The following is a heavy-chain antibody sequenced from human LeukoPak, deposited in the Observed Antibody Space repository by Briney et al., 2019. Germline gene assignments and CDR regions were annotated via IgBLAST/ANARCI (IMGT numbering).Heavy chain of an antibody. V-gene: IGHV1-18*01. CDR1: GYTFTNYC. D-gene: IGHD1-7*01. J-gene: IGHJ4*02. Sequence: ASVKVSCKASGYTFTNYCISWVRQAPGQGLEGRGDINHYKGNTNYAQNLQGRVTMTTDTSTNTAYMELRSLRSADTAVYYCARRRNYESDSWGQGTLVTVSS. CDR3: ARRRNYESDS. CDR2: INHYKGNT.